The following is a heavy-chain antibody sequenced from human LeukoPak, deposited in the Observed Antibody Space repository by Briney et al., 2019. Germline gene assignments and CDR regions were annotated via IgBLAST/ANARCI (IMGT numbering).Heavy chain of an antibody. Sequence: PGGSLRLSCAASGFTFNSYWMHWVRQAPGKGLVWVSRINSDGTGTTYADSVMGRFTISRDNAKNTLYLQMNSLRAEDTAVYYCARDFSGWYYNWFDPWGQGTLVTVSS. V-gene: IGHV3-74*01. CDR3: ARDFSGWYYNWFDP. CDR1: GFTFNSYW. D-gene: IGHD6-19*01. CDR2: INSDGTGT. J-gene: IGHJ5*02.